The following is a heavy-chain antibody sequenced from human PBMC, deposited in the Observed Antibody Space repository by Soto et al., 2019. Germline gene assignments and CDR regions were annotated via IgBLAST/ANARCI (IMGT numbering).Heavy chain of an antibody. D-gene: IGHD2-2*01. J-gene: IGHJ4*02. Sequence: GESLKISCEGSGYNFPYFWITWGRQMPGQGLEWRGTIYPSDSYTDYSPSFQGHGRFSADKYSSTASLQWSSLKATDTAMYYCARHQNLAEVLAALDYWGQGTPVTVSS. V-gene: IGHV5-10-1*01. CDR1: GYNFPYFW. CDR2: IYPSDSYT. CDR3: ARHQNLAEVLAALDY.